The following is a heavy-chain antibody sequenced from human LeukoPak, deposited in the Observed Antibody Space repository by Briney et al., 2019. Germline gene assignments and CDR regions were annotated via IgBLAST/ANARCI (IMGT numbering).Heavy chain of an antibody. V-gene: IGHV4-34*01. D-gene: IGHD3-10*01. Sequence: PSETLSLTCAVYGGSFSGYYWSWIRQPPGKGLEWIGEINHSGSTNYNPSLKSRVTISVDTSKNQFSLKLSSVTAADTAVYYCASNLWFGESDYWGQGTLVTVSS. J-gene: IGHJ4*02. CDR2: INHSGST. CDR3: ASNLWFGESDY. CDR1: GGSFSGYY.